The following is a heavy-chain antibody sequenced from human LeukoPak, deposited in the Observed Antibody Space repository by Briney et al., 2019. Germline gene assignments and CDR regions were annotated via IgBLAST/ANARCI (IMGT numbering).Heavy chain of an antibody. CDR1: GCTFTSYG. D-gene: IGHD3-22*01. V-gene: IGHV1-18*01. CDR3: ARDVLFYYDSGGYYHDAFDI. Sequence: ASVKVSCKASGCTFTSYGISWVRQAPGQGLEWMGWINGYNGNTNYAQKLQGRVTMTTDTSTSTAYMELRSLRSDDTAVYYCARDVLFYYDSGGYYHDAFDIWGQGTMVTVSS. CDR2: INGYNGNT. J-gene: IGHJ3*02.